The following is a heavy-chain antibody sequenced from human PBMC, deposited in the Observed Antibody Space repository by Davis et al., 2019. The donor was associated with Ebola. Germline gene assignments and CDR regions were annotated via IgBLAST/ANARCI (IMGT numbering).Heavy chain of an antibody. J-gene: IGHJ4*02. D-gene: IGHD5-12*01. Sequence: GESLKISCAASGFTFDDYAMHWVRQATGKGLEWVSVIGTVGDTYYSGSVKGRFTISRENAKNSLYLQMNSLRAGDTAVYYCVRGSRYSGYEFDYWGQGTLVTVSS. CDR3: VRGSRYSGYEFDY. V-gene: IGHV3-13*01. CDR2: IGTVGDT. CDR1: GFTFDDYA.